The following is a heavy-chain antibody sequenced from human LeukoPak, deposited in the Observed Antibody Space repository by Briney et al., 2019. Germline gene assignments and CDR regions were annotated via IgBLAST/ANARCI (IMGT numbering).Heavy chain of an antibody. CDR1: GGSISSYY. D-gene: IGHD3-16*02. V-gene: IGHV4-4*07. CDR3: ARHNYDYVWGSYRYNYFDY. CDR2: IYTSGST. J-gene: IGHJ4*02. Sequence: SETLSLTCTVSGGSISSYYWSWIRQPAGKGLEWIGRIYTSGSTNYNPSLKSRVTMSVDTSKNQFSLKLSSVTAADTAVYYCARHNYDYVWGSYRYNYFDYWGQGTLVTVSS.